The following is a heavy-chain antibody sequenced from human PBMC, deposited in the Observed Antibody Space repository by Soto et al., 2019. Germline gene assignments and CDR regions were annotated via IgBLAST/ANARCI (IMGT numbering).Heavy chain of an antibody. CDR2: GWYDGGNK. CDR1: GFTFRNYG. D-gene: IGHD1-1*01. V-gene: IGHV3-33*01. CDR3: VRAAGYGGNDYVYYYGMDV. Sequence: QVQLVESGGGVVQPGRSLRLSCAAYGFTFRNYGIHWVRQAPAKGLEWVALGWYDGGNKNYVDSVKGRFTISRDNSKNTVYLQMNGLRDEDTAGYYCVRAAGYGGNDYVYYYGMDVWGQGTTVTVSS. J-gene: IGHJ6*02.